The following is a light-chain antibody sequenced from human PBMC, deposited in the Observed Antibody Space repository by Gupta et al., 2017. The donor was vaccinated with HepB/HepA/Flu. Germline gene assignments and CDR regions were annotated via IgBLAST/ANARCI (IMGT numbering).Light chain of an antibody. CDR1: RSDVGGYTY. CDR2: DVS. Sequence: QSPLPQPRSVSGSPGQSVTISCTGTRSDVGGYTYVSWYQQHPDKAHRFIIYDVSRRPAAVPGRLSDSKSGNTASLTISGLQAEEEANYHCYSDAGMYKGVFGGGTKLTVL. V-gene: IGLV2-11*01. J-gene: IGLJ2*01. CDR3: YSDAGMYKGV.